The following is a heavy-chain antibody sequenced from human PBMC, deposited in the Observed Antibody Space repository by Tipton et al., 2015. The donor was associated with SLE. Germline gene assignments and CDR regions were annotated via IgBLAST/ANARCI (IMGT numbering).Heavy chain of an antibody. J-gene: IGHJ4*02. CDR2: IYHSGST. CDR3: ARADGATGLDY. CDR1: GGSISSGGYS. V-gene: IGHV4-30-2*01. Sequence: TLSLTCAVSGGSISSGGYSWSWIRQPPGKGLEWIGYIYHSGSTYYNPSLKSRVTISVDRSKNQFSLKLTSVTAADTAVYYCARADGATGLDYWGQGTLVTVSS. D-gene: IGHD5-12*01.